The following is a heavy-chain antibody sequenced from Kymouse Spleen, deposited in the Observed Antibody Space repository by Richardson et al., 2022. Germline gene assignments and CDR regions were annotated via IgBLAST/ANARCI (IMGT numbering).Heavy chain of an antibody. V-gene: IGHV4-34*01. CDR3: ARGKVTVFDY. Sequence: QVQLQQWGAGLLKPSETLSLTCAVYGGSFSGYYWSWIRQPPGKGLEWIGEINHSGSTNYNPSLKSRVTISVDTSKNQFSLKLSSVTAADTAVYYCARGKVTVFDYWGQGTLVTVSS. J-gene: IGHJ4*02. CDR2: INHSGST. CDR1: GGSFSGYY. D-gene: IGHD2-21*02,IGHD4-17*01.